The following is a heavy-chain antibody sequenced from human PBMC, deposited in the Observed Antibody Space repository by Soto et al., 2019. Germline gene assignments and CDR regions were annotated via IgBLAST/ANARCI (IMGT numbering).Heavy chain of an antibody. V-gene: IGHV4-31*01. CDR2: IYYSGST. J-gene: IGHJ4*02. CDR3: ARGVTMVRGVIHTPYFDY. D-gene: IGHD3-10*01. Sequence: QVQLQESGPGLVKPSQTLSLTCTVSGGSISSGGYYWSWIRQHPGKGLEWIGYIYYSGSTYYNPSVNSAVTISVATSKNQFSLKLSSVTAADTAVYYCARGVTMVRGVIHTPYFDYWGQGTLVTVSS. CDR1: GGSISSGGYY.